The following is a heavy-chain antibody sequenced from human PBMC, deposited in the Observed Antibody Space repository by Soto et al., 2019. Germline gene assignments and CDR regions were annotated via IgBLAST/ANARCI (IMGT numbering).Heavy chain of an antibody. CDR3: ASYDFWSGYYLLAAFDI. D-gene: IGHD3-3*01. Sequence: GGSLRLSCAASGFTFSSYAMSWVRQAPGKGLEWVSSINAVDEYTKYADSVKGRFTISRDNPKNTVYLQMNSLRAEDTAVYYCASYDFWSGYYLLAAFDIWGQGTMVTVSS. CDR2: INAVDEYT. CDR1: GFTFSSYA. V-gene: IGHV3-23*01. J-gene: IGHJ3*02.